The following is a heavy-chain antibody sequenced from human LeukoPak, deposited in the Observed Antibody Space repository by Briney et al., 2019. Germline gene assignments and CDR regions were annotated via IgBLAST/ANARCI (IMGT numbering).Heavy chain of an antibody. J-gene: IGHJ4*02. CDR1: GFTFSSYS. CDR2: ISSSSSYI. CDR3: ARDTDCSSTSCYFWGGKGIDY. D-gene: IGHD2-2*01. Sequence: PGGSLRLSCAASGFTFSSYSMNWVRQAPGKGLEWVSSISSSSSYIYYADSVKGRFTISRDNAKNSLYLQMNSLRAEDTAVYYCARDTDCSSTSCYFWGGKGIDYWGQGTLVTVSS. V-gene: IGHV3-21*01.